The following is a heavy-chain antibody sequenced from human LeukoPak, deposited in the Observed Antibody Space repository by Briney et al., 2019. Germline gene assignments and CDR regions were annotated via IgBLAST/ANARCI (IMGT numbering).Heavy chain of an antibody. CDR2: INHSGST. CDR1: GGSFSGYY. V-gene: IGHV4-34*01. CDR3: ARGRGVVVRDWFDS. D-gene: IGHD3-22*01. J-gene: IGHJ5*01. Sequence: SETLSLTCAVYGGSFSGYYWSWIRQPPGKGLEWIGEINHSGSTNYNPSLKSRVTMSVDTSKHQISLELRSVTAADTAVYYCARGRGVVVRDWFDSWGQGTLVTVSS.